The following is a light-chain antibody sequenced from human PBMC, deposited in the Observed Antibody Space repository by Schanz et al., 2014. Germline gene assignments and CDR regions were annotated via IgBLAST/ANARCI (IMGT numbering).Light chain of an antibody. CDR2: EVS. CDR1: SSDVGSYNL. V-gene: IGLV2-23*02. J-gene: IGLJ7*01. Sequence: QSALTQPASVSGSPGQSITISCTGTSSDVGSYNLVSWYQQHPGKAPKLMIYEVSKRPSGVSNRFSGSKSGNTASLTISGLQAEDEADYYCAAWDDRLNGTVFGGGTQLTVL. CDR3: AAWDDRLNGTV.